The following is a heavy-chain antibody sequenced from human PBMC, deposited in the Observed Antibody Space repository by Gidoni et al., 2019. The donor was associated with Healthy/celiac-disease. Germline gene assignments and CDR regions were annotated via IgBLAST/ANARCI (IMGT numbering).Heavy chain of an antibody. Sequence: QVQLVESGGGVVQPGRSLRLSCAASGFTFSSYGMPWVRQAPGKGLEWVAVISYDGSNKYYADSVKGRFTISRDNSKNTLYLQMNSLRAEDTAVYYCAKIYDSSGYYASVGDYWGQGTLVTVSS. CDR1: GFTFSSYG. J-gene: IGHJ4*02. CDR2: ISYDGSNK. V-gene: IGHV3-30*18. CDR3: AKIYDSSGYYASVGDY. D-gene: IGHD3-22*01.